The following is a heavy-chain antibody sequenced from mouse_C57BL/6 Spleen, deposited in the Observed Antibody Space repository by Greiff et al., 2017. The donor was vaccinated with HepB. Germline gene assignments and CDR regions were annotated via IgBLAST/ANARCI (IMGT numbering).Heavy chain of an antibody. CDR3: ARNGPGTGYFDV. D-gene: IGHD4-1*01. CDR1: GYTFTSYG. CDR2: IYPRSGNT. Sequence: VKLQESGAELARPGASVKLSCKASGYTFTSYGISWVKQRTGQGLEWIGEIYPRSGNTYYNEKFKGKATLTADKSSSTAYMELRSLTSEDSAVYFCARNGPGTGYFDVWGTGTTVTVSS. V-gene: IGHV1-81*01. J-gene: IGHJ1*03.